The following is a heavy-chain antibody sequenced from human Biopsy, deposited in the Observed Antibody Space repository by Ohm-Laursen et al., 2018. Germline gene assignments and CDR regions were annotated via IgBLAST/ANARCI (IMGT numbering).Heavy chain of an antibody. J-gene: IGHJ3*01. D-gene: IGHD3-3*01. CDR2: ISSRGST. V-gene: IGHV4-59*01. CDR3: ARLYRLDDYWNDDPPDAFDV. CDR1: GGSISSDY. Sequence: SGTLSLTCSVSGGSISSDYWSWIRQPPRKGLEWIGYISSRGSTNYNPSLRGRVTITVDTSKNQFSLKLTSVTAADTAVFFCARLYRLDDYWNDDPPDAFDVWGQGTMVTVSS.